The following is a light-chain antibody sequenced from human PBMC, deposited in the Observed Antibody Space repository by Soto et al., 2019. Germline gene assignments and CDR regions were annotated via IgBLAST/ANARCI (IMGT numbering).Light chain of an antibody. CDR3: QQYGSSPQT. V-gene: IGKV3-20*01. Sequence: EIVLTQSPGTLSLSPGERATLSCRASQSVSSSYLAWYQQKPGQAPRLLIYGASSRATGIPDRFSGSGSGTDFTLTISRLEPYDFAVYYCQQYGSSPQTFGQGTKLDIK. CDR2: GAS. CDR1: QSVSSSY. J-gene: IGKJ1*01.